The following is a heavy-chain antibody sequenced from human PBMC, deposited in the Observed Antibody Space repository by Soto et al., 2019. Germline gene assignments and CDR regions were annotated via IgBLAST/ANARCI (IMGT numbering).Heavy chain of an antibody. D-gene: IGHD3-3*01. Sequence: LRRARATAVLTVTTYLMSCFNQAPGKGLVWVANIKQDGSEKYYVDSVKVRFTISRDNAKNSLYLQMNSLRDEDTAVYYCARVNRYDLWSGYYTLYYGMDVWGQGTTVTVSS. V-gene: IGHV3-7*03. CDR3: ARVNRYDLWSGYYTLYYGMDV. CDR2: IKQDGSEK. CDR1: VLTVTTYL. J-gene: IGHJ6*02.